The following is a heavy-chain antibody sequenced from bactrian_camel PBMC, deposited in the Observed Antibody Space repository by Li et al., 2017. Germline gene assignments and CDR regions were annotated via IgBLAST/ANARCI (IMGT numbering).Heavy chain of an antibody. D-gene: IGHD2*01. CDR3: AAVAFDCPVRWTTPNFFDY. Sequence: HVQLVESGGGSVQAGGSLRVSCVASDKNRRRACTAWFRQTPGKEREGVATIYSGGTTYYADSVKGRFTISYDPDAKTLSLQMDSLKPDDSGVYYCAAVAFDCPVRWTTPNFFDYWGQGTQVTVS. CDR1: DKNRRRAC. V-gene: IGHV3S53*01. J-gene: IGHJ6*01. CDR2: IYSGGTT.